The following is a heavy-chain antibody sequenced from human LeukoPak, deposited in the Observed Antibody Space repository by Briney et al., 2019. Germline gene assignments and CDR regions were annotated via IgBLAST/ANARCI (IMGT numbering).Heavy chain of an antibody. CDR1: GGPITNHY. Sequence: PSETLSLTCTVSGGPITNHYWSWIRQPPGKGLEWIGHMYYNGDTNYNPSLKSRVTISLDKSKNQFSLKLTSVTAAGTAVYYCARDQAYGGEDLFDSWGQGILVTVSS. CDR3: ARDQAYGGEDLFDS. J-gene: IGHJ5*01. CDR2: MYYNGDT. V-gene: IGHV4-59*11. D-gene: IGHD3-16*01.